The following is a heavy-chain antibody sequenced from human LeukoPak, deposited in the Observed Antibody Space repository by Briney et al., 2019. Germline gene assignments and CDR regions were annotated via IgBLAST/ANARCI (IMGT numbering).Heavy chain of an antibody. CDR1: GYTCTSYG. CDR3: ASPDLVVPAATNYYYYYGMDV. D-gene: IGHD2-2*01. V-gene: IGHV1-18*01. CDR2: ISAYNGNT. J-gene: IGHJ6*01. Sequence: ASVKVSCKASGYTCTSYGIRWVRQAPGQRLEWMGWISAYNGNTNYAQKLQGRVTMTTDTSTSTAYMELRSLRSDDTAVYYCASPDLVVPAATNYYYYYGMDVWGQGTTVSVSS.